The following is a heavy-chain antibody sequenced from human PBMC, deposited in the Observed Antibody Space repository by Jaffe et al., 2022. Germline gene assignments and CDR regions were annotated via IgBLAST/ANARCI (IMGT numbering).Heavy chain of an antibody. CDR3: AKLNRLAGSFDS. CDR1: GDTFSDYS. CDR2: IIPMFDTA. Sequence: QVRLVQSGAEVKKPGSSVKVSCKTSGDTFSDYSISWLRQAPGQTLEWMGGIIPMFDTADYAHKFQDRVTLTADESTTTVYMELASLRLDDTAMYFCAKLNRLAGSFDSWGQGTLVTVSS. V-gene: IGHV1-69*01. D-gene: IGHD1-7*01. J-gene: IGHJ4*02.